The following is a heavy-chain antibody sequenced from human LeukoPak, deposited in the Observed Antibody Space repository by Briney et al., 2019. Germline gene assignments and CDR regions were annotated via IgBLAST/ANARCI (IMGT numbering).Heavy chain of an antibody. CDR3: ASSSYASGQGAY. D-gene: IGHD2-15*01. CDR1: GRSINSYY. Sequence: ATLSLTCTFSGRSINSYYWSSLRQPARKGVEWVRFVYYSGNTNYSPSLKSRVTISVDTSKNHFSLRLSSVTAADPALYYCASSSYASGQGAYWGQGLLVTVSS. CDR2: VYYSGNT. V-gene: IGHV4-59*08. J-gene: IGHJ4*02.